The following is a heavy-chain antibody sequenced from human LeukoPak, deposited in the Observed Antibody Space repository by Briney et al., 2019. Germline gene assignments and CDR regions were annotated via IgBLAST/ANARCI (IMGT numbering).Heavy chain of an antibody. D-gene: IGHD3-10*01. J-gene: IGHJ5*02. CDR1: GYTFTSYA. CDR3: ARELANGDSNWLDP. Sequence: VASVKVSCKASGYTFTSYAINWVRPAPGQGLEWMGWISGYNGDTRYAEKFQGRITMTTDTSTGTAYMDLRSLRSDDTALYYCARELANGDSNWLDPWGQGTLVTVSS. CDR2: ISGYNGDT. V-gene: IGHV1-18*01.